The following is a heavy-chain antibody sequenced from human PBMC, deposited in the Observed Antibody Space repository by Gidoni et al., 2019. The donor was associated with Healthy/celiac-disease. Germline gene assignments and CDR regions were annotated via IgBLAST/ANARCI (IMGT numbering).Heavy chain of an antibody. J-gene: IGHJ5*02. CDR1: GGSFSGYY. CDR3: ARGKRLSRLWFDP. D-gene: IGHD6-25*01. CDR2: INHSGST. V-gene: IGHV4-34*01. Sequence: QVQLQQWGAGLLKPSETLSLTCAVYGGSFSGYYWSWIRQPPGKGLEWIGEINHSGSTNYNPSLKSRVTISVDTSKNQFSLKLSSVTAADTAVYYCARGKRLSRLWFDPWGQGTLVTVSS.